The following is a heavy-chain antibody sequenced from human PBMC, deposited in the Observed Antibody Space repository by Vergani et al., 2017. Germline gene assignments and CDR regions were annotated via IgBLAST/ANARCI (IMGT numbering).Heavy chain of an antibody. J-gene: IGHJ5*02. CDR1: GFTFSSYW. Sequence: EVQLVESGGGLVQPGGSLRLSCAASGFTFSSYWMSWVRQAPGKGLEWVANIKQDGSEKYYVDSVKGRLTISRDKAKNSLYLQMNSLRAEDTAVYYCARDRNVWGSYRGAPWGQGTLVTVSS. CDR3: ARDRNVWGSYRGAP. CDR2: IKQDGSEK. V-gene: IGHV3-7*01. D-gene: IGHD3-16*02.